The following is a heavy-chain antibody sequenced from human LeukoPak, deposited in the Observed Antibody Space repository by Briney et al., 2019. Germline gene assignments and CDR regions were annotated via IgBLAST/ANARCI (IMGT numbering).Heavy chain of an antibody. D-gene: IGHD3-9*01. V-gene: IGHV1-18*01. J-gene: IGHJ5*02. CDR1: GYIFISSG. CDR3: ARSRSYDILTGYSSP. Sequence: ASVKVSCKASGYIFISSGINWVRPAPGQGLEWMGWISAYTGYTDYAQKLQGRVTMTTDTSTNTAYMELKSLRSDDTAVYYCARSRSYDILTGYSSPWGQGTLVTVSS. CDR2: ISAYTGYT.